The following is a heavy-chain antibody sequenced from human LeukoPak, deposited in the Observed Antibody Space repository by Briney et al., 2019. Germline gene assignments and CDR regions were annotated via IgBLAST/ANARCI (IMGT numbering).Heavy chain of an antibody. V-gene: IGHV3-74*01. CDR2: INTDGTVT. CDR3: ATKQWLAPPPDS. J-gene: IGHJ4*02. Sequence: SGGSLRLSCAASGFTFSKYWMLWVSQAPGKGMESDSRINTDGTVTTYADSMKGRFTVSRDNADNTMFLQMNSVRDEDTAVYYCATKQWLAPPPDSWGQGTPVTVSS. D-gene: IGHD6-19*01. CDR1: GFTFSKYW.